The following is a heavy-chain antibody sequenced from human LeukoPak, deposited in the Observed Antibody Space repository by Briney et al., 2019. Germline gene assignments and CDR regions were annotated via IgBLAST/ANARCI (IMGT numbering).Heavy chain of an antibody. J-gene: IGHJ5*02. CDR2: INHSGST. CDR1: GGSFSGYY. Sequence: SETLSLTCAVYGGSFSGYYWSWIRQPPGKGLEWIGEINHSGSTNYNPSLKSRVTISVDTSKNQFSLKPSSVTAADTAVYYCARVGGDYFSWGQGTLVTVSS. V-gene: IGHV4-34*01. CDR3: ARVGGDYFS. D-gene: IGHD4-17*01.